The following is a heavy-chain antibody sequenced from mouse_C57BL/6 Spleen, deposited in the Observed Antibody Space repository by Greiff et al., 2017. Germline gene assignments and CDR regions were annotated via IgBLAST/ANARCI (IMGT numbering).Heavy chain of an antibody. J-gene: IGHJ4*01. CDR1: GYTFTDYY. CDR3: ASYYDYDNYAMDY. D-gene: IGHD2-4*01. Sequence: VQLQQSGPVLVKPGASVKMSCKASGYTFTDYYMNWVKQSHGKSLEWIGVINPYNGGTSYNQKFKGKATLTVDKSSSTAYMELNSLTSEYSAVYYCASYYDYDNYAMDYWGQGTSVTVSS. CDR2: INPYNGGT. V-gene: IGHV1-19*01.